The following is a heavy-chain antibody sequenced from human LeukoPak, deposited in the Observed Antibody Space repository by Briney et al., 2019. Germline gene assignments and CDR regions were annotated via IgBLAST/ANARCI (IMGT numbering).Heavy chain of an antibody. V-gene: IGHV3-23*01. CDR3: ARKYCGDDCYPYYFDY. CDR1: GFTFSTYG. CDR2: ISGRGGST. Sequence: GGSLRLSCAATGFTFSTYGMGWVRQAPGKGLEWISSISGRGGSTYYADSVKGRFTISRDNSKNTLYLQMNSLRVEDTAVYYCARKYCGDDCYPYYFDYWGQGTLVTASS. J-gene: IGHJ4*02. D-gene: IGHD2-21*02.